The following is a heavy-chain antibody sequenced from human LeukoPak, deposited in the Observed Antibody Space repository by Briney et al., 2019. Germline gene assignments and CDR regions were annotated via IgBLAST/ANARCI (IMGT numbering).Heavy chain of an antibody. D-gene: IGHD3-22*01. Sequence: PSETLSLTCAVSAASISNYYWSWIRQAPGKGLEWIGYISTSGSTNYNPSLKSRVSISLDTSKNRFSLNMNFVTAADTAVYYCASPRSGYRYTFDYWGQGALVTVSS. CDR2: ISTSGST. V-gene: IGHV4-4*09. J-gene: IGHJ4*02. CDR1: AASISNYY. CDR3: ASPRSGYRYTFDY.